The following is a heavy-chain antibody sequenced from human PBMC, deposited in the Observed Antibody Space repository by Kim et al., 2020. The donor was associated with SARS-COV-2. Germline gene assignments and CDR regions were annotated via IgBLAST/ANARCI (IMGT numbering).Heavy chain of an antibody. CDR3: ARDRHAYCGGGCYSAPDY. J-gene: IGHJ4*02. CDR2: IIPILGIA. CDR1: GGTFSSYA. V-gene: IGHV1-69*04. D-gene: IGHD2-21*02. Sequence: SVKVSCKASGGTFSSYAISWVRQAPGQGLEWMGRIIPILGIANYAQKFQGRVTITADKSTSTAYMELSSLRSEDTAVYYCARDRHAYCGGGCYSAPDYWGQGTLVTVSS.